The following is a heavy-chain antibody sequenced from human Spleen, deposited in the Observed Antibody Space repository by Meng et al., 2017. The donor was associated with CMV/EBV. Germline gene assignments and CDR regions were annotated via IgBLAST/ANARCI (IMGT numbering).Heavy chain of an antibody. D-gene: IGHD2-2*01. V-gene: IGHV4-61*01. Sequence: SETLSLTCTVSGGSVSSGSYYWSWIRQPPGKGLEWIGYIYYSGSTNYNPSLKSRVTISVDTSKNQFSLKLSSVTAAGTAVYYCARLAPYQLLKGGGWFDPWGQGTLVTVSS. CDR1: GGSVSSGSYY. CDR3: ARLAPYQLLKGGGWFDP. CDR2: IYYSGST. J-gene: IGHJ5*02.